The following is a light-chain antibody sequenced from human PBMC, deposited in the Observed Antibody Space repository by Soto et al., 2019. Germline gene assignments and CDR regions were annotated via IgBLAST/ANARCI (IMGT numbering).Light chain of an antibody. Sequence: DIQMTQSPSSLSASVGERVTITCRASQRISSYLNWYQQKPGKAPKLLIYAASSLQSGVPSRFSGSGSGTDFTLTISSLQPEDFATYYCQQSYSTLWTFGQGTKVEIK. V-gene: IGKV1-39*01. CDR2: AAS. CDR3: QQSYSTLWT. J-gene: IGKJ1*01. CDR1: QRISSY.